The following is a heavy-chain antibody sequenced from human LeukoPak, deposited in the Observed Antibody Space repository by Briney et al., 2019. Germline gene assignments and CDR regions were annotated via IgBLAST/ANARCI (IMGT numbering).Heavy chain of an antibody. CDR1: GYSISSGYY. CDR2: IYHSGST. V-gene: IGHV4-38-2*02. Sequence: SETLSLTCTVSGYSISSGYYWGWIRQPPGKGLEWIGSIYHSGSTYYNPSLKSRVTISVDTSKNQFSLKLSSVTAADTAVYYCARDQRGGLLWFGELPQGYFDYWGQGTLVTVSS. CDR3: ARDQRGGLLWFGELPQGYFDY. J-gene: IGHJ4*02. D-gene: IGHD3-10*01.